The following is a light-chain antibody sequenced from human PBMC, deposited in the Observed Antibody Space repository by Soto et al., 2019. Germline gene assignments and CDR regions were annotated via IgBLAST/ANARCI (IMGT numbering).Light chain of an antibody. CDR3: SSYAGSNNYV. J-gene: IGLJ1*01. CDR2: EVS. Sequence: QSALTQPPSASGSPGQSVTISCTGTSSDVGGYNYVSWYQQHPGKAPKLMISEVSKRPSGVPDRFSGSKSGNTASLTVSGLHAEEEADYYCSSYAGSNNYVCGTGTKVTVL. V-gene: IGLV2-8*01. CDR1: SSDVGGYNY.